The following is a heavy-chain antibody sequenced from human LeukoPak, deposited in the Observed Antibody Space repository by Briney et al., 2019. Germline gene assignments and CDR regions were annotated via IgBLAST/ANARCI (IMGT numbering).Heavy chain of an antibody. V-gene: IGHV3-33*08. D-gene: IGHD6-19*01. CDR2: IWYDGSDK. CDR3: ARDSYSSGWYLNFDQ. J-gene: IGHJ4*02. CDR1: GFTFSSYA. Sequence: GGSLRLSCAASGFTFSSYAMSWVRQAPGKGLEWVAVIWYDGSDKYYADSVKGRFTISRDNAKNTLYLQMNSLRAEDTAIYYCARDSYSSGWYLNFDQWGQGTLVTVSS.